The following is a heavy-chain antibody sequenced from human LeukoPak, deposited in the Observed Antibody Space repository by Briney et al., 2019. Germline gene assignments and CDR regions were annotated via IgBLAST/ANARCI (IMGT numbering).Heavy chain of an antibody. J-gene: IGHJ3*02. Sequence: GGSLRLSCAASGFTVSTNYMSWVRQAPGKGLGWVSIIYSGGSTYYADSVKGRFTISRDISQNTLYLQMNSLRAEDTAVYYCARDLGYSAYATVRGYAVDIWGQGTMVTVSS. CDR2: IYSGGST. D-gene: IGHD5-12*01. CDR1: GFTVSTNY. CDR3: ARDLGYSAYATVRGYAVDI. V-gene: IGHV3-66*01.